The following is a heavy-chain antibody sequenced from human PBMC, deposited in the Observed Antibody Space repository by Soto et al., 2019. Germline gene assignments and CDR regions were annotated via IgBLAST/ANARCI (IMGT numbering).Heavy chain of an antibody. Sequence: ASVXVSFKTSVYTFTDYYTDWLLQAPGQGLDCMGWMNPKSGGAYFAQKFQGRVTLTRDTSIGTAYIEVNSLTSDETAVYFCTRENIENRDGIYDDFDIWGQGTTVTVSS. J-gene: IGHJ3*02. CDR1: VYTFTDYY. CDR2: MNPKSGGA. CDR3: TRENIENRDGIYDDFDI. V-gene: IGHV1-2*02. D-gene: IGHD2-15*01.